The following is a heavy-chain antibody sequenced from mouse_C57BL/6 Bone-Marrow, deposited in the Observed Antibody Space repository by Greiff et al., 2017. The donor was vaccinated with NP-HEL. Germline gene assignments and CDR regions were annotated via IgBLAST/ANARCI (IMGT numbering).Heavy chain of an antibody. J-gene: IGHJ3*01. V-gene: IGHV1-54*01. D-gene: IGHD2-2*01. Sequence: QVQLQQSGAELVRPGTSVKVSCKASGYAFTNYLIEWVKQRPGQGLEWIGVINPGSGGTNYNEKVKGKATLTAAKSSSTAYMQLSSLTSEYSAVYFCARGAVTTPFAYWGQGTLVTVSA. CDR2: INPGSGGT. CDR3: ARGAVTTPFAY. CDR1: GYAFTNYL.